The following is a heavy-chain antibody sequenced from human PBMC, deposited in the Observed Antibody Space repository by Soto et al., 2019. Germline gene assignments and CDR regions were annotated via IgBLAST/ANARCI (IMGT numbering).Heavy chain of an antibody. CDR2: ISGSGCST. V-gene: IGHV3-23*01. CDR1: GFTFTRYA. Sequence: GSLSLSCAAPGFTFTRYAMSWVCHSPGKGLEWVSAISGSGCSTYYADSVQGRSTISRDNSKNTLYLQMNSLRAEDTAVYYCAKDRVGSDYWGQGTRVTVPQ. CDR3: AKDRVGSDY. J-gene: IGHJ4*02. D-gene: IGHD1-26*01.